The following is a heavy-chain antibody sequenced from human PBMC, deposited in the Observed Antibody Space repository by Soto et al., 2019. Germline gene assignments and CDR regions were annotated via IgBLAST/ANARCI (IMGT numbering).Heavy chain of an antibody. CDR3: ARDFRLRWSRTQGLLVGY. J-gene: IGHJ4*02. CDR2: IWYDGSNK. CDR1: GFTFSSYG. Sequence: GGSLRLSCAASGFTFSSYGMHWVRQAPGKGLEWVAVIWYDGSNKYYADSVKGRFTISRDNSKNTLYLQMNSLRAEDTAVYYCARDFRLRWSRTQGLLVGYWGQGTLVTVSS. V-gene: IGHV3-33*01. D-gene: IGHD4-17*01.